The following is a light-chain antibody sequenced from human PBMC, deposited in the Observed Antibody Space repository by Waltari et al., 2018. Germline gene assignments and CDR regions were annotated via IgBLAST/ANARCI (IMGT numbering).Light chain of an antibody. CDR2: GAS. V-gene: IGKV3-20*01. J-gene: IGKJ2*01. Sequence: EIVLTQSPGTLSLSPGERVTLPCRASQSLSSDYLACYQQKPGQAPRLLIYGASTRDTGIPDRFSGSGSGTDFTLTISRLEPEDFAVYCCQQYGTSPPTFGQGTKLEIK. CDR1: QSLSSDY. CDR3: QQYGTSPPT.